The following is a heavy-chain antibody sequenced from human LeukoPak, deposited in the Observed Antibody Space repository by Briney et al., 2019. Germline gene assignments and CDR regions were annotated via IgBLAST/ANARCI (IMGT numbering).Heavy chain of an antibody. J-gene: IGHJ3*02. V-gene: IGHV3-23*01. CDR2: ISGSGGST. D-gene: IGHD2-15*01. CDR3: ATRIGGGSCYSHFTCAFDI. CDR1: GFTFSSYA. Sequence: GGSLRLSCAASGFTFSSYAMSWVRQAPGKGLEWVSAISGSGGSTYYADSVKGRFTISRDNSKNTLYLQMNSLRAEDTAVYYCATRIGGGSCYSHFTCAFDIWGQGTMVTVSS.